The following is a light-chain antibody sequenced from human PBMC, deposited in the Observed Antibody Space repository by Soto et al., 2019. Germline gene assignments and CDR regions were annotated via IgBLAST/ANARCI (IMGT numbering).Light chain of an antibody. J-gene: IGKJ1*01. CDR3: QQYGSTGT. CDR2: GAS. V-gene: IGKV3-20*01. Sequence: ESVLTQSPGTLSLSPGERATLSCRASQSVSSSYLAWYQQKPGQAPRLLIYGASMSATGIPDRFSGSGSGTDFTLTISRLEPEDFAVYYCQQYGSTGTCGQGTKVEIK. CDR1: QSVSSSY.